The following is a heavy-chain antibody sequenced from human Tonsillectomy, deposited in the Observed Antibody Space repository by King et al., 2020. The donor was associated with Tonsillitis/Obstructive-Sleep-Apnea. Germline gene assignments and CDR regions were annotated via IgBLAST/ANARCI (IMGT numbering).Heavy chain of an antibody. CDR1: RAFISRGSQ. Sequence: QLQESGPGLVKPSGTLSLNCAVSRAFISRGSQWSVVLQPPGAGLEGVGEIDKCGRTNYRPSLRSRVTKSVYKSKNQFSLKVHSVTAADTAVYYCARADSSTSPFYYYYIDVWGKGTAVTVSS. J-gene: IGHJ6*03. D-gene: IGHD2-2*01. CDR3: ARADSSTSPFYYYYIDV. CDR2: IDKCGRT. V-gene: IGHV4-4*02.